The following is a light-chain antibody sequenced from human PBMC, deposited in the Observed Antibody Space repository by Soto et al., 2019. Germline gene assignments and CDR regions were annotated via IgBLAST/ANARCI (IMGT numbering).Light chain of an antibody. V-gene: IGLV2-8*01. J-gene: IGLJ2*01. CDR1: SSDIGGYNA. Sequence: QSALTQPPSASGSPGQSVTISCTGSSSDIGGYNAVSWYQQHPGKAPKLIIYEVTKRPSGVTDRFSGSQSGNTASLTVSGLQAEDEADYYCSSYAGSDTFVFGGGTKLTVL. CDR3: SSYAGSDTFV. CDR2: EVT.